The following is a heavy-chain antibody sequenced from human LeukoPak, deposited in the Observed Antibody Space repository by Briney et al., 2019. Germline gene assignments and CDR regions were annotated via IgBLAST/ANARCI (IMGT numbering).Heavy chain of an antibody. D-gene: IGHD5-12*01. J-gene: IGHJ4*02. V-gene: IGHV1-8*01. CDR2: INLNSGHT. CDR3: ARNIVATTIYDS. CDR1: GYTFTSYD. Sequence: ASVKVSCKASGYTFTSYDINWVRQATGQGLEWMGWINLNSGHTGFAQKFQGRVTLTWDTSISTAYMELSSLTSEDTAVYYCARNIVATTIYDSWGQGTLVTVSS.